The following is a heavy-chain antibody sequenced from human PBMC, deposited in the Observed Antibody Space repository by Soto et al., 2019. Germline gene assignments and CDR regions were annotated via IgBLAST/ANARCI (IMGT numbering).Heavy chain of an antibody. D-gene: IGHD4-17*01. J-gene: IGHJ4*02. Sequence: PGGSLRLSCAASGFTFSSYGMHWVRQAPGKGLEWVAVISYDGSNKYYADSVKGRFTISRDNSKNTLYLQMNSLRAEDTAVYYCAKVSYGGKGFDYWGQGTLVTVSS. CDR1: GFTFSSYG. V-gene: IGHV3-30*18. CDR2: ISYDGSNK. CDR3: AKVSYGGKGFDY.